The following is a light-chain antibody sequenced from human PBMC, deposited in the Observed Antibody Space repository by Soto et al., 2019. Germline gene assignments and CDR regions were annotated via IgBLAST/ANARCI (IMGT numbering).Light chain of an antibody. V-gene: IGKV3-11*01. J-gene: IGKJ4*01. CDR1: RSVTTF. CDR3: QQRTNWPLT. CDR2: DAS. Sequence: EIVLTQSPATLSLSPGERATLSCRASRSVTTFLAWYQQKPGQAPRLLIYDASKRATGVPTRFSGSGSGTDFTLTISSLEPEDFGVYHCQQRTNWPLTFGGGTKVERK.